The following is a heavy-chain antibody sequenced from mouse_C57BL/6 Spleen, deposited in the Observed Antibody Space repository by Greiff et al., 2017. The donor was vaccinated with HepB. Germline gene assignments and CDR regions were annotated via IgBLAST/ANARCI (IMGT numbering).Heavy chain of an antibody. Sequence: VQLQQSGGGLVKPGGSLKLSCAASGFTFSSYAMSWVRQTPEKRLEWVATISDGGSYTYYPDNVKGRFTISRDNAKNNLYLQMSHLKSEDTAMYYCARGGATVVATDWYFDVWGTGTTVTVSS. CDR3: ARGGATVVATDWYFDV. V-gene: IGHV5-4*01. CDR2: ISDGGSYT. CDR1: GFTFSSYA. J-gene: IGHJ1*03. D-gene: IGHD1-1*01.